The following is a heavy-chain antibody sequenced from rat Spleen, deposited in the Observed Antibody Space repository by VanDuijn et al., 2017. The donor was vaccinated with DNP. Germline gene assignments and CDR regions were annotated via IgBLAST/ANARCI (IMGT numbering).Heavy chain of an antibody. V-gene: IGHV5-7*01. CDR1: GFTFSDYN. J-gene: IGHJ2*01. D-gene: IGHD1-5*01. CDR3: ARLYRYNYFDY. CDR2: SSYDGSRV. Sequence: EVQLVESGGGLVQPGRSLKLSCTDSGFTFSDYNMAWVRQVPKKGLEWVASSSYDGSRVHYRDSVKGRFTISRDNAKSTLYLQMDSLRSEDTATNYCARLYRYNYFDYWGQGVMVTVSS.